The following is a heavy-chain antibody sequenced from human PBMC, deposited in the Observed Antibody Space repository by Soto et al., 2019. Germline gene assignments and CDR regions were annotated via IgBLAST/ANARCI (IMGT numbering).Heavy chain of an antibody. V-gene: IGHV4-31*03. CDR3: ARDHRRDWNYEGNWFDP. CDR2: IYYSGST. Sequence: QVQLQESGPGLVKPSQTLSLTCTVSGGSISSGGYYWSWIRQHPGKGLEWIGYIYYSGSTYYNPSLKSRVTISVDTSKNQFSLKLSSVTAADTAVYYCARDHRRDWNYEGNWFDPWGQGTLVTVSS. D-gene: IGHD1-7*01. J-gene: IGHJ5*02. CDR1: GGSISSGGYY.